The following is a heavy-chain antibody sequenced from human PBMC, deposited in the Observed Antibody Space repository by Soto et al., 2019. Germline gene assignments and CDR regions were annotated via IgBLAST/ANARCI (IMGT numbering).Heavy chain of an antibody. J-gene: IGHJ5*02. V-gene: IGHV4-59*01. CDR2: LYYSGRT. CDR3: ARGVQGGYSRGGHHWGWFEP. CDR1: GGSIRSYY. D-gene: IGHD6-19*01. Sequence: QVQLQESGPGLAKPSETLSLTCTVSGGSIRSYYWSWIRQPPGKGLEWIGYLYYSGRTNYNPSLHSRVTISVDTSKNQFSLKLTSVTAADTAVSYCARGVQGGYSRGGHHWGWFEPWGQGTLVTVSS.